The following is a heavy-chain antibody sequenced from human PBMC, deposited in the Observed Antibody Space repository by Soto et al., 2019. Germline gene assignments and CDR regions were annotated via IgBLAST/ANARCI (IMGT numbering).Heavy chain of an antibody. Sequence: GGSLRLSCAASGFTFSDYSMSWVRQAPGKGLEWVSYISSSGGSTYYADSVKGRFTISRDNSKNPLYLEMNSLRAEDTAVYYCAKGGARAMAGTRQYAFDIWGQGTMVTVSS. V-gene: IGHV3-23*01. D-gene: IGHD6-19*01. CDR1: GFTFSDYS. J-gene: IGHJ3*02. CDR2: ISSSGGST. CDR3: AKGGARAMAGTRQYAFDI.